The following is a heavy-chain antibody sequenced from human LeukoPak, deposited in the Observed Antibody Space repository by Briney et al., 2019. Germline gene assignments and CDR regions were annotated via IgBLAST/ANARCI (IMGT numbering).Heavy chain of an antibody. D-gene: IGHD3-10*01. J-gene: IGHJ3*02. CDR3: AKGIYYYGSGSQSQNAFDI. Sequence: QPGGSLRLSGAASGFTFSSYAMSWVRQAPGKGLEWVSAISGSGGSTYYADSVKGRFTISRDNSKNTLYLQMNSLRAEDTAVYYCAKGIYYYGSGSQSQNAFDIWGQGTMVTVSS. CDR1: GFTFSSYA. CDR2: ISGSGGST. V-gene: IGHV3-23*01.